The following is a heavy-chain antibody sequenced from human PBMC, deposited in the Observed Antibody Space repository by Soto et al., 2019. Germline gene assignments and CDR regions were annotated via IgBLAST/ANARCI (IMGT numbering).Heavy chain of an antibody. D-gene: IGHD1-26*01. Sequence: EVQLVEAGGDLVQPGGSLRLSCVASGFTISNYWMHWVRQAPGKGLIWVSRISPDGSTTNYADSVKGRFTISRDNAKNTLYLPMDSLRAEDTALYYCTRVISGSSGLFDYWGQGTLVTVSS. CDR3: TRVISGSSGLFDY. V-gene: IGHV3-74*01. CDR1: GFTISNYW. J-gene: IGHJ4*02. CDR2: ISPDGSTT.